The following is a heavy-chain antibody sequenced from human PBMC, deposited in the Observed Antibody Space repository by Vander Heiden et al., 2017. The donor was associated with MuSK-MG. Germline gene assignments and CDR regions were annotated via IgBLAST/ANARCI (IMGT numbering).Heavy chain of an antibody. D-gene: IGHD2-2*01. CDR2: ISSSGSSV. J-gene: IGHJ6*04. Sequence: QLVESGGGLVQPRGSLRLSCAASGFPFIDYFMTWIRQAPGKGLEWVSYISSSGSSVHYADSVKGRFTISRDNPKSSLHLQMSSLRAEDTAVYYCAREYCSSMSCYLDVWGKGTAVVVSS. CDR3: AREYCSSMSCYLDV. CDR1: GFPFIDYF. V-gene: IGHV3-11*01.